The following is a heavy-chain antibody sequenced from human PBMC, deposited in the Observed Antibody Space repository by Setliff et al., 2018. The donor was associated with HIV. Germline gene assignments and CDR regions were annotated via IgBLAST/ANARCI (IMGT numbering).Heavy chain of an antibody. Sequence: SETLSLTCAVYGGSFSAYHWSWIRQTPGKGLEWLGEINHSGSTFYNPSLKSRVTLSLDTSKNQFSLKVTSVTAADTAVYYCARRAAATTNFDYWGQGTLVTAPQ. J-gene: IGHJ4*02. V-gene: IGHV4-34*01. CDR3: ARRAAATTNFDY. CDR1: GGSFSAYH. D-gene: IGHD1-26*01. CDR2: INHSGST.